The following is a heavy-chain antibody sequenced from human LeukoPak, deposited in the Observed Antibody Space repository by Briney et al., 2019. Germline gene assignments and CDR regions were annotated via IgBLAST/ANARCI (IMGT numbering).Heavy chain of an antibody. Sequence: GGSLRPSCAASGFTFDDYAMHWVRQAPGKGLEWVSGISWNSGSIGYADSVKGRFTISRDNAKNSLYLQMNSLRAEDTAMYYCTRDHRSRPGEWFNPWGQGTLVTVSS. J-gene: IGHJ5*02. CDR2: ISWNSGSI. CDR1: GFTFDDYA. CDR3: TRDHRSRPGEWFNP. V-gene: IGHV3-9*01. D-gene: IGHD6-6*01.